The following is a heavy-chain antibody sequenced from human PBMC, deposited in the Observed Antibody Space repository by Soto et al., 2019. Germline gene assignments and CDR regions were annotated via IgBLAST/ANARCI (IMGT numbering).Heavy chain of an antibody. CDR1: GGTFSSYA. J-gene: IGHJ3*02. CDR3: ARDPRLLGGRSSAFDI. CDR2: IIPIFGTA. D-gene: IGHD2-2*01. V-gene: IGHV1-69*06. Sequence: SVKVSCKASGGTFSSYAISWVRQAPGQGLEWMGGIIPIFGTANYAQKFQGRVTITADKSTSTAYMELSSLRSEDTAVYYCARDPRLLGGRSSAFDIWGQGTMVTVSS.